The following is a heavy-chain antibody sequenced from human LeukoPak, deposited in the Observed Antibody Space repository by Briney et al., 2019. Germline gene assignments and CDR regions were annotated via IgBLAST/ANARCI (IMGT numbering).Heavy chain of an antibody. CDR3: ARVGANCSGGSCYDSDDY. Sequence: PPETLSLTCTVSGDSISSSSYYWDWIRQPPGKGLEWIGSVYYSGSTYYNPSLKSRVTISVDTSKNQFSLKLSSVTAADTAVYYCARVGANCSGGSCYDSDDYWGQGTLVTVSS. CDR2: VYYSGST. CDR1: GDSISSSSYY. D-gene: IGHD2-15*01. J-gene: IGHJ4*02. V-gene: IGHV4-39*07.